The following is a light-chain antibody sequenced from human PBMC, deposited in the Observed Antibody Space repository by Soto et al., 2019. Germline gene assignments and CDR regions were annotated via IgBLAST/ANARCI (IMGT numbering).Light chain of an antibody. V-gene: IGKV4-1*01. J-gene: IGKJ2*01. CDR3: QQYYSTP. CDR2: WAS. CDR1: QSVLYSSNNKNY. Sequence: DIVMTQSPDSLAVSLGERATINCKSSQSVLYSSNNKNYLAWYQQKPGQPPKLLIYWASTRESGVPDRFSGSGSGTDFTLTISRLQAEDVAVYYCQQYYSTPFGQGTKLEIK.